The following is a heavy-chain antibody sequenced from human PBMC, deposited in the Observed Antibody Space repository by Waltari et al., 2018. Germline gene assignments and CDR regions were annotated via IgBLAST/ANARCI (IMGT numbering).Heavy chain of an antibody. J-gene: IGHJ4*02. CDR1: GFTFSTYW. D-gene: IGHD3-16*02. CDR3: ARAGSYRFDY. Sequence: EVQLVESGGGLVQPGGSLRLSCAASGFTFSTYWMHWVRQAPGKGLVWVSRMDSDGSPTNYADSVKGRFTISRDNAKNTLYLQMNNLGAEDTAVYYCARAGSYRFDYWGQGTLVTESS. CDR2: MDSDGSPT. V-gene: IGHV3-74*01.